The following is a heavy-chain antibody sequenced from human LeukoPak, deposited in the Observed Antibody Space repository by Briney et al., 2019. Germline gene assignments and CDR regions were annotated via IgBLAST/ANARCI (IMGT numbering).Heavy chain of an antibody. CDR3: ARTLDFWSGSPYNWFDP. D-gene: IGHD3-3*01. Sequence: SETLSLTCTVSGGSISTYYWSWIRQPAGKGLEWIGRIYTSGSTNYNPSLKSRVTMSVGTSKNQFSLKLSSVTATDTAVYYCARTLDFWSGSPYNWFDPWGQGTLVTVSS. CDR2: IYTSGST. J-gene: IGHJ5*02. CDR1: GGSISTYY. V-gene: IGHV4-4*07.